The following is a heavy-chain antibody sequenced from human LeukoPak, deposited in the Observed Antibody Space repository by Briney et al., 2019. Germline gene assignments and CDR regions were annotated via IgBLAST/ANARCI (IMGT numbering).Heavy chain of an antibody. CDR1: GGSFSGYY. CDR3: ARGHKNIAAAGTEWDY. J-gene: IGHJ4*02. Sequence: SETLSLTCAVFGGSFSGYYWNWIRQPPGKGLEWIGETSHSGGTNYNPSLNSRVTISVDTSKNQFSLNLSSVTAADTAVYYCARGHKNIAAAGTEWDYWGQGTLVTVSS. CDR2: TSHSGGT. V-gene: IGHV4-34*01. D-gene: IGHD6-13*01.